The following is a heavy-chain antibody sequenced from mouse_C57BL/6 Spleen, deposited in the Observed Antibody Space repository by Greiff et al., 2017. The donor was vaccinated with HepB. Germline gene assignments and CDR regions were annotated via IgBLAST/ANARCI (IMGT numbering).Heavy chain of an antibody. CDR3: TRDREVVAHWYFDV. J-gene: IGHJ1*03. D-gene: IGHD1-1*01. CDR2: ISSGGDYI. Sequence: EVKLMESGEGLVKPGGSLKLSCAASGFTFSSYAMSWVRQTPEKRLEWVAYISSGGDYIYYADTVKGRFTISRDNARNTLYLQMSSLKSEDTAMYYCTRDREVVAHWYFDVWGTGTTVTVSS. CDR1: GFTFSSYA. V-gene: IGHV5-9-1*02.